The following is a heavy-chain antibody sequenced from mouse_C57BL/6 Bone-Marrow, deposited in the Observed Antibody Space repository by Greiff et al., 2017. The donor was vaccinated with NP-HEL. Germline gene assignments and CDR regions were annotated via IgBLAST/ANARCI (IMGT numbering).Heavy chain of an antibody. CDR1: GYSFTGYY. D-gene: IGHD2-1*01. J-gene: IGHJ4*01. Sequence: VQLQQSGPELVKPGASVKISCKASGYSFTGYYMNWVKQSPEKSLEWIGEINPSTGGTTYNQKFKAKATLTVDKSSSTAYMQLKSLTSEYSAVYYCARCNYAYAMDYWGQGTSVTVSS. CDR2: INPSTGGT. CDR3: ARCNYAYAMDY. V-gene: IGHV1-42*01.